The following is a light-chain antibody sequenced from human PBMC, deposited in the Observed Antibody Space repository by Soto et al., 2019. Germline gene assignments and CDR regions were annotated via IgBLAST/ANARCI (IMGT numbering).Light chain of an antibody. CDR2: DYN. Sequence: QSVLTQPPSVSGAPGQRVTISCTGSSSNIGAGYDVHWYQQRPGTAPKLLIVDYNKRPSGVPDRFSASKSGTSASLAITGLQAEDEANYYCQSHDIRLTVVFGGGTKLTVL. CDR3: QSHDIRLTVV. CDR1: SSNIGAGYD. V-gene: IGLV1-40*01. J-gene: IGLJ2*01.